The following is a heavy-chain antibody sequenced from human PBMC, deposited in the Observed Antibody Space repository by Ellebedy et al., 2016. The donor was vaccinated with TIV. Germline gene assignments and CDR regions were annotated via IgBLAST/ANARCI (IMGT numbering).Heavy chain of an antibody. J-gene: IGHJ4*02. CDR1: GYTFTGYY. CDR2: INPNNGGT. D-gene: IGHD6-19*01. CDR3: ARLVDGSGWYVNY. V-gene: IGHV1-2*02. Sequence: AASVKVSCKASGYTFTGYYMHWVRQAPGQGLEWMGWINPNNGGTGSAQKFQGRVTMTRDTSISTAYMELSRLRSDDTAVYYCARLVDGSGWYVNYWGQGTLVTVSS.